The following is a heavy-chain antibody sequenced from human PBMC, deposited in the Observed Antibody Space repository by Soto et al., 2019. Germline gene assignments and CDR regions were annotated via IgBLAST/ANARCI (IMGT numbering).Heavy chain of an antibody. V-gene: IGHV3-11*01. D-gene: IGHD3-10*01. Sequence: QVQLVESGGGLVKPGGSLRPSCAASGFTFSDYYMSWIRQAPGKGLEWVSYISSSGSTIYYADSVKGRFTISRDNAKNSLYLQMNSLRAEDTAVYYCASRDGSSSYYYYYMDVWGKGTTVTVSS. CDR1: GFTFSDYY. J-gene: IGHJ6*03. CDR2: ISSSGSTI. CDR3: ASRDGSSSYYYYYMDV.